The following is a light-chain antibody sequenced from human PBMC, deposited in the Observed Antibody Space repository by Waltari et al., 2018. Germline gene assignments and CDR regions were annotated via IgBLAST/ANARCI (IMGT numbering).Light chain of an antibody. J-gene: IGLJ1*01. CDR2: YVT. CDR3: ASFIAGRTFV. Sequence: SALTQPASVSGSPGQSITVSCTVSNSKFVASNYLSWYQQLPGKPPKLLIFYVTHRPSGVSNRFSGSKSGNTASLTISGLRAEDQADYYCASFIAGRTFVFGTGTRVTVL. CDR1: NSKFVASNY. V-gene: IGLV2-14*03.